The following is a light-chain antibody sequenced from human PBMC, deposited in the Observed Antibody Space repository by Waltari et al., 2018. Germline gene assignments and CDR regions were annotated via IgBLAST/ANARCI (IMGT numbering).Light chain of an antibody. CDR1: SNDVGGYNY. Sequence: QSALTQPASVSGSPGPSIPISCTGTSNDVGGYNYVSWYQQHPGKAPKLMIFDVTDRPSGVSNRFSGSKSGNTASLTISGLQSEDEADYYCCSYTSSSTLLFGGGTRLTVL. CDR3: CSYTSSSTLL. CDR2: DVT. J-gene: IGLJ2*01. V-gene: IGLV2-14*03.